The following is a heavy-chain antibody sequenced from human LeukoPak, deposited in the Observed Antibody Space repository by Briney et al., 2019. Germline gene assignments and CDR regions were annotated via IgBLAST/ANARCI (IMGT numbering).Heavy chain of an antibody. V-gene: IGHV4-34*01. CDR1: GGSLSGYY. J-gene: IGHJ4*02. Sequence: PSETLSLTCAVYGGSLSGYYWSWIRQPPGKGLEWIGEINHSGSTNYNPSLKSRVTISVDTSKNQFSLKLSSVTAADTAVYYCARRTYSSGWYQQAHNDYWGQGTLVTVSS. D-gene: IGHD6-19*01. CDR3: ARRTYSSGWYQQAHNDY. CDR2: INHSGST.